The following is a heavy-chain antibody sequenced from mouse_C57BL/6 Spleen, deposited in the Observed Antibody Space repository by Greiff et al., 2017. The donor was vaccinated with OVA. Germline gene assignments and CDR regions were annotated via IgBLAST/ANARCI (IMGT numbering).Heavy chain of an antibody. Sequence: EVKLMESGGGLVQPGGSLKLSCAASGFTFSDSYMYWVRQTPEKRLEWVAYISNGGGSTYYPDTVKGRFTISRDNAKNTLYLQMSRLKSEDTAMYYCARNPARYYAMDYWGQGTSVTVSS. CDR1: GFTFSDSY. CDR2: ISNGGGST. CDR3: ARNPARYYAMDY. J-gene: IGHJ4*01. D-gene: IGHD3-1*01. V-gene: IGHV5-12*01.